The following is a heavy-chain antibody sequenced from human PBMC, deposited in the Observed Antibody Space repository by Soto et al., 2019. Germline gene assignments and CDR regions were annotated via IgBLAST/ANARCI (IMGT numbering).Heavy chain of an antibody. CDR1: GFSLTTSGVG. D-gene: IGHD5-12*01. J-gene: IGHJ4*02. CDR2: IYWNDDK. Sequence: QITLKESGPTLVKPTQTLTLTCTFSGFSLTTSGVGVGWIRQPPGKALEWLAVIYWNDDKRYSPSLKSRLTITKDTSKNPVVLTMTNMDPVDTATYYCAHFSGYEQFDYWGQGTLVTVSS. V-gene: IGHV2-5*01. CDR3: AHFSGYEQFDY.